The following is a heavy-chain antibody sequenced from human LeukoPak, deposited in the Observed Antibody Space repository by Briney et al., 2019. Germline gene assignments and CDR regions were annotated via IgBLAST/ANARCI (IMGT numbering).Heavy chain of an antibody. Sequence: ASVKVSCKASGYTFTGYYMHWVRQAPGQGLEWMGWINPNSGGTNYAQKFQGRVTMTRDTSISTAYMELSRLRSDDTAVYYCARELYYDILTGYSNWFGPWGQGTLVTVSS. D-gene: IGHD3-9*01. J-gene: IGHJ5*02. CDR3: ARELYYDILTGYSNWFGP. CDR1: GYTFTGYY. V-gene: IGHV1-2*02. CDR2: INPNSGGT.